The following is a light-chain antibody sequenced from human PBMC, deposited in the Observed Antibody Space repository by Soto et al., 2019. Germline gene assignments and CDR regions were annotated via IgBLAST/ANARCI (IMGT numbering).Light chain of an antibody. Sequence: IVLTQSPGTLSLSPGERATLSCRASQPITSRYLAWYQHQPGQAPRLLIYRTFARAPGIPDRFSGGGSGTDFTLTISRLEREDFAVYYCQQYDTSPPTLGPGTRLEIK. V-gene: IGKV3-20*01. CDR3: QQYDTSPPT. J-gene: IGKJ5*01. CDR2: RTF. CDR1: QPITSRY.